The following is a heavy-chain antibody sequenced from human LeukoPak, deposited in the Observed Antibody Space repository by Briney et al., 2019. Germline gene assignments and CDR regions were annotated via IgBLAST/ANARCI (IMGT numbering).Heavy chain of an antibody. CDR3: ARALPITMIVVVYPGGMDV. D-gene: IGHD3-22*01. V-gene: IGHV3-30-3*01. Sequence: GGSLRLSCAASGFTFSSYAMHWVRQAPGKGLEWVAVISYDGNNKYYADSVKGRFTISRDNSKNTLYLQMNSLRAEDTAVYYCARALPITMIVVVYPGGMDVWGQGTTVTVSS. CDR2: ISYDGNNK. CDR1: GFTFSSYA. J-gene: IGHJ6*02.